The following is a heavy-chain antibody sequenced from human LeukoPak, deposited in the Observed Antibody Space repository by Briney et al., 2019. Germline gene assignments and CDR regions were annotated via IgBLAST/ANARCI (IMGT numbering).Heavy chain of an antibody. D-gene: IGHD1-26*01. CDR2: ISGSGDTI. J-gene: IGHJ3*02. V-gene: IGHV3-48*03. CDR1: GFTFRNYE. CDR3: ARGGVGATGAFDI. Sequence: GGSLRLSCAASGFTFRNYEMNWVRQAPGKGLEWISYISGSGDTIYYADSLKGRFTISRDNAKNSLYLQMNSLRAEDTAVYYCARGGVGATGAFDIWGQGTMVTVSS.